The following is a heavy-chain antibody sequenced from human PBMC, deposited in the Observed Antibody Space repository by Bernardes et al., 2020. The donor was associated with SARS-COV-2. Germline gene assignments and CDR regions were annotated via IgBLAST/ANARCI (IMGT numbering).Heavy chain of an antibody. D-gene: IGHD3-3*01. V-gene: IGHV3-23*01. CDR3: AKGLRFLEWLLSGDYYYGMDV. CDR2: ISGSGGST. Sequence: GGSLRLSCAASGFTFNSYAMSWVRQDPGKGLEWVSAISGSGGSTYYADSVKGRFTISRDNSKNTLYLRMNSLRAEDTAVYYCAKGLRFLEWLLSGDYYYGMDVWGQGTTVTVSS. J-gene: IGHJ6*02. CDR1: GFTFNSYA.